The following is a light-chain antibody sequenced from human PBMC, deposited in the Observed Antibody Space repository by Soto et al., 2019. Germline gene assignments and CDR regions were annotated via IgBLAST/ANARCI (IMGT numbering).Light chain of an antibody. V-gene: IGKV1-39*01. CDR3: QQGHSTPYT. CDR2: ASS. CDR1: RYIRNY. Sequence: DIQMTQSPSSLSASVGDSVTISCRASRYIRNYLNWYQQKPGKAPKLLIYASSSLHGGVPSRFAGSGSGTAFTLTVRGVQPEDFATYFCQQGHSTPYTFGQGP. J-gene: IGKJ2*01.